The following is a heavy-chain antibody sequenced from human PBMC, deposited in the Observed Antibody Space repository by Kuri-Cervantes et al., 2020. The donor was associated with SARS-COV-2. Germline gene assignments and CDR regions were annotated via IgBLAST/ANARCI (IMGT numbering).Heavy chain of an antibody. V-gene: IGHV4-59*01. CDR2: IYYNGDG. J-gene: IGHJ4*02. CDR1: GGSISSYY. Sequence: GSLRLSCTVSGGSISSYYWTWVRQPPGKGLEFTGYIYYNGDGYNPSLESRVTMSLDTSRNQFSLRLTSVTPADTAVYYCARATSFTSIYYYFDSWGQGNLVTVSS. CDR3: ARATSFTSIYYYFDS. D-gene: IGHD2-2*01.